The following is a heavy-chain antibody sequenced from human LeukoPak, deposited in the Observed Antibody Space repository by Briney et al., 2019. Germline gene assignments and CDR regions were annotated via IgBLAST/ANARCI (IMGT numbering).Heavy chain of an antibody. D-gene: IGHD2-2*01. CDR1: GFTFSSYG. CDR2: ISYDTSNE. CDR3: ARDQGDIVVVPAAPFDY. J-gene: IGHJ4*02. Sequence: GRSLRLSCAASGFTFSSYGMHWVRQAPGQGLEWVAVISYDTSNEYYADSVKGRFTISRDNSKNTLYLQMSSLRAEDTAVYYCARDQGDIVVVPAAPFDYWGQGTLVTVSS. V-gene: IGHV3-30*03.